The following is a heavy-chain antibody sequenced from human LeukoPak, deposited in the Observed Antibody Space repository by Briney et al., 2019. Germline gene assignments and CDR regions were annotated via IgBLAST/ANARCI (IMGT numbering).Heavy chain of an antibody. CDR2: INWNGGST. Sequence: GSLRLSCAASGFTFDDYGMTWVRPAPGKGLEWVSGINWNGGSTGYADSVKGRFTISRDNAKNSLYLQMNGLRAEDTALYYCARDAGRGYYTSDYWGQGTLVTVSS. D-gene: IGHD3-3*01. V-gene: IGHV3-20*04. CDR1: GFTFDDYG. J-gene: IGHJ4*02. CDR3: ARDAGRGYYTSDY.